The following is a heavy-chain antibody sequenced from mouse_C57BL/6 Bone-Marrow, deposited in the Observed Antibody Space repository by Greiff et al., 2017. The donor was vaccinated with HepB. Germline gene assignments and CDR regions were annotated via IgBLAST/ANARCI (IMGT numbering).Heavy chain of an antibody. V-gene: IGHV1-62-2*01. J-gene: IGHJ2*01. CDR3: ARQAYYSNYGDY. CDR2: FYPGSGSI. CDR1: GYTFTEYT. Sequence: VKLVESGAELVKPGASVKLSCKASGYTFTEYTIHWVKQRSGQGLEWIGWFYPGSGSIKYNEKFKDKATLTADKSSSTVYMELSRLTSEDSAVYFCARQAYYSNYGDYWGQGTTLTVSS. D-gene: IGHD2-5*01.